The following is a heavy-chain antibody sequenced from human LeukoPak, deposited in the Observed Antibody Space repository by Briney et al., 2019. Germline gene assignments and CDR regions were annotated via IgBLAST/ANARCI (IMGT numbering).Heavy chain of an antibody. CDR1: GGTFSSYA. V-gene: IGHV1-69*05. CDR3: ATGDGVPARDAFDI. D-gene: IGHD2-2*01. Sequence: PGASVTVSCKASGGTFSSYAISWVRQAPGQGLEWMGGIIPIFGTANYAQKFQGRVTITTDESTSTAYMELSSLRSEDTAVYYCATGDGVPARDAFDIWDQGTMVTVSS. CDR2: IIPIFGTA. J-gene: IGHJ3*02.